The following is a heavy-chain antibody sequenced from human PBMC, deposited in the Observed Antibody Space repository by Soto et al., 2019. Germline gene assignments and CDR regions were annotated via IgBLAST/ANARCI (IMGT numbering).Heavy chain of an antibody. D-gene: IGHD1-1*01. CDR1: GYSFATYA. Sequence: QVQFVQSGAEVKKPGTSVKVSCKASGYSFATYAIHWVRQAPGQGLEWMGWINPATGNTEYSDKFQDRVTFTRDTSATTAYMELRGLRSEDTAVYYCARRYKSAGWLEPWGQGTLVTVSS. CDR2: INPATGNT. CDR3: ARRYKSAGWLEP. J-gene: IGHJ5*02. V-gene: IGHV1-3*01.